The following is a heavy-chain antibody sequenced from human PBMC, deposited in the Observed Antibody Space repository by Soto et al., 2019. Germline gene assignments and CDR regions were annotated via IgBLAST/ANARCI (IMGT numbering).Heavy chain of an antibody. J-gene: IGHJ5*02. CDR3: GRGRKSGMTRPFDP. D-gene: IGHD1-1*01. V-gene: IGHV3-23*01. CDR2: ISGSGGGT. Sequence: EVQLLESGGGLLQPGGSLTLSCAASGFTFSSYAMNWVRQAPGKGLEWVSGISGSGGGTYYADSVKGRFTISRDNSKNTLYLQMNSLRAEDTAVYYCGRGRKSGMTRPFDPWGQGTLVTVSS. CDR1: GFTFSSYA.